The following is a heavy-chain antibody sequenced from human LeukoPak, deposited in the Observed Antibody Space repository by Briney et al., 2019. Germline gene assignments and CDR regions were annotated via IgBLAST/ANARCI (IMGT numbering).Heavy chain of an antibody. V-gene: IGHV5-51*01. Sequence: GESLKISCKGSGYSFTNYWIGWVRQMPGKGLEWMGIIYPGDSDTRYSPSFQGQVTISADKSISTAFLQWSSLEASDTAMYYCARHGRYCSSTTCYTEWYFDLWGRGTLVTVSS. CDR1: GYSFTNYW. CDR3: ARHGRYCSSTTCYTEWYFDL. J-gene: IGHJ2*01. D-gene: IGHD2-2*02. CDR2: IYPGDSDT.